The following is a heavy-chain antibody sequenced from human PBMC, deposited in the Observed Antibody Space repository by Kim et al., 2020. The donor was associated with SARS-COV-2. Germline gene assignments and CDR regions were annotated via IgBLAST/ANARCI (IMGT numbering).Heavy chain of an antibody. CDR1: GFTFSSYG. D-gene: IGHD2-2*01. Sequence: GGSLRLSCAASGFTFSSYGMHWVRQAPGKGLEWVGGIWYGGSKKDYAESVKGRFTIARAKDNRTLFLKMNIMRAEDTAVYYCARDLQIPADFFDFMDVWGQRITVTFS. CDR3: ARDLQIPADFFDFMDV. J-gene: IGHJ6*02. V-gene: IGHV3-33*01. CDR2: IWYGGSKK.